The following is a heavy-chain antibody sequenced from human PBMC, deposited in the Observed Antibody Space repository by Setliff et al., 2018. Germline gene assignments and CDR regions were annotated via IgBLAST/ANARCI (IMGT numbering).Heavy chain of an antibody. D-gene: IGHD7-27*01. V-gene: IGHV1-18*01. CDR1: GGTFSSYA. J-gene: IGHJ4*02. CDR3: ARPATGDYYFDY. CDR2: ISAYNGNT. Sequence: GASVKVSCKASGGTFSSYAISWVRQAPGQGLEWMGWISAYNGNTNYAQKLQGRVTMTTDTSTSTAYMELRSLRSDDTAVYYCARPATGDYYFDYWGQGTLVTVSS.